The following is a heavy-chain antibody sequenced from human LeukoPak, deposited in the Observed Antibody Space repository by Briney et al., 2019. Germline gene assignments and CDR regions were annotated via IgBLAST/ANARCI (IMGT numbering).Heavy chain of an antibody. J-gene: IGHJ4*02. V-gene: IGHV1-3*01. D-gene: IGHD4-17*01. CDR3: ARDRDGAPPGLNFDY. Sequence: GASVKVSCKASGYTFTSYAMHWVRQAPGQRLEWMGWINAGNGNTKYSQKFQGRVTITRDTSASTAYMELSSLRSEDTAVYYCARDRDGAPPGLNFDYWGQGTLVTVSS. CDR1: GYTFTSYA. CDR2: INAGNGNT.